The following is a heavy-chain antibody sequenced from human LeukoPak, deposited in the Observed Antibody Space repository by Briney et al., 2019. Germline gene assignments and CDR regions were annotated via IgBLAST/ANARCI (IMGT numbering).Heavy chain of an antibody. Sequence: PSETLSLTCTVSGGSISSYYWSWIRQHPGKGLEWIGYIYYSGSTYYNPSLKSRVTISVDTSKNQFSLKLSSVTAADTAVYYCARGYYDYVWGSSQRLDYWGQGTLVTVSS. D-gene: IGHD3-16*01. V-gene: IGHV4-59*06. CDR3: ARGYYDYVWGSSQRLDY. CDR2: IYYSGST. J-gene: IGHJ4*02. CDR1: GGSISSYY.